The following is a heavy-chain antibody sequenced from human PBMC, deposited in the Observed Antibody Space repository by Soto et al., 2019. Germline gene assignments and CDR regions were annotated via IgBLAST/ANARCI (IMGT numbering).Heavy chain of an antibody. V-gene: IGHV3-33*01. J-gene: IGHJ5*02. D-gene: IGHD4-4*01. CDR3: ARDGLPRLHYNWFDP. CDR2: IWYDGSNK. Sequence: PGGSLRLSCAASGFTFSSYGMHWVRQAPGKGLEWVAVIWYDGSNKYYADSVKGRFTISRDNSKNTLYLQMNSLRAEDTAVYYCARDGLPRLHYNWFDPWGQGTLVTVSS. CDR1: GFTFSSYG.